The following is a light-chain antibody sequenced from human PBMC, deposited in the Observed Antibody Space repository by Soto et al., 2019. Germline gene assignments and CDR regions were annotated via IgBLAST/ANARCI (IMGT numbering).Light chain of an antibody. CDR2: DVS. J-gene: IGKJ1*01. V-gene: IGKV1-5*01. CDR1: QSITRW. CDR3: QQYNSYST. Sequence: DIHLTQAPSSLSAAMGGRVTITYRASQSITRWLAWYQQKPGKAPKLLIHDVSSLESGVSSRFSGSGSGTEFTLTISSLQPDDFATYYCQQYNSYSTFGQGTKVDIK.